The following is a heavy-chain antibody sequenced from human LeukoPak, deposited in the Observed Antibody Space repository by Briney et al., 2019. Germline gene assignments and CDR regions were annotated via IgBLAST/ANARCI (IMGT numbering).Heavy chain of an antibody. CDR2: INPNSGGT. CDR3: AREGDTAMVTFYY. V-gene: IGHV1-2*02. J-gene: IGHJ4*02. CDR1: GYTFTGYY. Sequence: GASVKVSCKASGYTFTGYYMHWVRQAPGQGLEWMGWINPNSGGTNYAQKFQGRVTMTRDTSTSTAYMELSRLRSDDTAVYYCAREGDTAMVTFYYWGQGTLVTVSS. D-gene: IGHD5-18*01.